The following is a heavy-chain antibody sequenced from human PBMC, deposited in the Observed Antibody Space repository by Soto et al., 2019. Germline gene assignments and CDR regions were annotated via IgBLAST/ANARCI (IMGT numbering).Heavy chain of an antibody. V-gene: IGHV2-5*01. D-gene: IGHD6-6*01. CDR3: ARGLATLPVFSFDI. CDR2: IYWSGDE. Sequence: SGPTLVNPTQTLTLTCSFSGFSLSTSGVGVGWIRQSPGKALEWLALIYWSGDEHYRPSLKSRLSIIKDTSKNHVVLIMTDMDPVDTATYYCARGLATLPVFSFDIWGQGTMVTVSS. CDR1: GFSLSTSGVG. J-gene: IGHJ3*02.